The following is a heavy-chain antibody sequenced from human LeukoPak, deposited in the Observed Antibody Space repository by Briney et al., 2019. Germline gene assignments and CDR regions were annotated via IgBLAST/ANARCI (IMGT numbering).Heavy chain of an antibody. CDR2: ISYDGSNK. D-gene: IGHD5-18*01. CDR1: GFTFSSYA. CDR3: ARGTYGYSLDY. V-gene: IGHV3-30-3*01. J-gene: IGHJ4*02. Sequence: GGSLRLSCAASGFTFSSYAMHWARQAPGKGLEWVAVISYDGSNKYYADSVKGRFTISRGNSKNTLYLQMNSLRAEDTAVYYCARGTYGYSLDYWGQGTLVTVSS.